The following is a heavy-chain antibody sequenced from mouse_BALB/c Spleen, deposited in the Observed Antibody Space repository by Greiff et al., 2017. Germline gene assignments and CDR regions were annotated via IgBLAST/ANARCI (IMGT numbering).Heavy chain of an antibody. CDR2: ISYSGST. D-gene: IGHD1-1*01. V-gene: IGHV3-8*02. Sequence: VQLKESGPSLVKPSQTLSLTCSVTGDSITSGYWNWIRKFPGNKLEYMGYISYSGSTYYNPSLKSRISITRDTSKNQYYLQLNSVTTEDTATYYCARWNYGSSTYWYFDVWGAGTTVTVSS. CDR3: ARWNYGSSTYWYFDV. J-gene: IGHJ1*01. CDR1: GDSITSGY.